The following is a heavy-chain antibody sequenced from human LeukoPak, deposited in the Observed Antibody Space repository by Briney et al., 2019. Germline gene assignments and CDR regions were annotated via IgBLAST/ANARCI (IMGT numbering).Heavy chain of an antibody. J-gene: IGHJ3*02. D-gene: IGHD4-17*01. CDR2: INHSGST. CDR3: ARGGGTVTNFRDAFDI. CDR1: GRSFSGYY. Sequence: SETLSLTCAVYGRSFSGYYWSWIRQPPGKGLEWIGEINHSGSTNYNPSLKSRVTISVDTSKNQFSLKLSSVTAADTAVYYCARGGGTVTNFRDAFDIWGQGTMVTVSS. V-gene: IGHV4-34*01.